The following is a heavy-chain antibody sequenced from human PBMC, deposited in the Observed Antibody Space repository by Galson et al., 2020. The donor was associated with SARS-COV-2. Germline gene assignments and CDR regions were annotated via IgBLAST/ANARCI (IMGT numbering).Heavy chain of an antibody. V-gene: IGHV3-30*04. CDR2: ISYDGSNK. Sequence: QLGESLKISCAASGFTFSSYAMHWVRQAPGKGLEWVAVISYDGSNKYYADSVKGRFTISRDNSKNTLYLQMNSLRAEDTAVYYCARETIAAAANYFGYWGQGTLVTVSS. J-gene: IGHJ4*02. CDR3: ARETIAAAANYFGY. CDR1: GFTFSSYA. D-gene: IGHD6-13*01.